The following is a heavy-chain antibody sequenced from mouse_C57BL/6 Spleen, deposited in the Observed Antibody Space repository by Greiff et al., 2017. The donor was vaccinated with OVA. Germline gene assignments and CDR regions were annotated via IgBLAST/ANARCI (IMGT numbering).Heavy chain of an antibody. CDR1: GYTFTDYY. CDR3: ASRIVLRYWYFDV. CDR2: INPYNGGT. Sequence: EVQLQESGPVLVKPGASVKMSCKASGYTFTDYYMNWVQQSHGKSLEWIGVINPYNGGTSYNQKFKGKATLTVDKSSSTAYMELNSLTSEDAAVYYYASRIVLRYWYFDVWGTGTTVTVSS. V-gene: IGHV1-19*01. J-gene: IGHJ1*03. D-gene: IGHD1-1*01.